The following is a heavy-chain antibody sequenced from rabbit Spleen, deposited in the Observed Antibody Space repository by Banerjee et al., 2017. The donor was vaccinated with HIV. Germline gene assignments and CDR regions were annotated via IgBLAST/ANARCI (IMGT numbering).Heavy chain of an antibody. D-gene: IGHD2-1*01. CDR2: IYAGSSGFT. Sequence: QSLEESGGGLVQPEGSLTLTCTASGFSFSSNYYMCWVRQAPGKGLEWIACIYAGSSGFTYFASWAKGRFTCSKTSSTTVTLQMTSLTAADTATYFCARLKVNDGANWDLWGPGTLVTVS. V-gene: IGHV1S40*01. CDR3: ARLKVNDGANWDL. J-gene: IGHJ6*01. CDR1: GFSFSSNYY.